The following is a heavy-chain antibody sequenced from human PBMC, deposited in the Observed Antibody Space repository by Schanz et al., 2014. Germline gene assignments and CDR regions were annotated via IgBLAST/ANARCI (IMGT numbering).Heavy chain of an antibody. J-gene: IGHJ4*02. D-gene: IGHD6-19*01. CDR1: RYTFNTYG. CDR2: ISPYNGNT. V-gene: IGHV1-18*01. Sequence: QVQLVQSGAEVKKPGASVKVSCEASRYTFNTYGLNWVRQAPGQGLEWMGWISPYNGNTNYAQKLQGRVTMTRDTSISTAYMELSRLKSDDTAVYYCARGGYSSGWYDRDIAHFDYWGQGTLVTVSS. CDR3: ARGGYSSGWYDRDIAHFDY.